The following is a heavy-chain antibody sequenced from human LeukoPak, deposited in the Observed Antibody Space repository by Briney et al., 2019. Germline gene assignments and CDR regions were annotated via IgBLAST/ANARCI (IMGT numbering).Heavy chain of an antibody. Sequence: ASVKASCKASGGTFSSYAISWVRQAPGQGLEWMGWISAYNGNTNYAQKLQGRVTMTTDTSTSTAYMELRSLRSDDTAVYYCARTGLYYYDSSGFDYWGQGTLVTVSS. CDR2: ISAYNGNT. CDR1: GGTFSSYA. V-gene: IGHV1-18*01. J-gene: IGHJ4*02. CDR3: ARTGLYYYDSSGFDY. D-gene: IGHD3-22*01.